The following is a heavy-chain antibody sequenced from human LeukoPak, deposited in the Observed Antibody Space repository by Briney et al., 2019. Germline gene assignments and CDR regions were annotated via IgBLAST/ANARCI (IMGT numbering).Heavy chain of an antibody. D-gene: IGHD3-22*01. V-gene: IGHV1-8*01. CDR3: ARGPPALLYYYDSSGSFHFDY. Sequence: ASVKVSCKASGYTFTSYDINWVRQATGQGLEWMGWMNPNSGNTGYAQKFQGRVTMTRNTSISTAYMALSSLRSEDTAVYYCARGPPALLYYYDSSGSFHFDYWGQGTLVTVSS. J-gene: IGHJ4*02. CDR1: GYTFTSYD. CDR2: MNPNSGNT.